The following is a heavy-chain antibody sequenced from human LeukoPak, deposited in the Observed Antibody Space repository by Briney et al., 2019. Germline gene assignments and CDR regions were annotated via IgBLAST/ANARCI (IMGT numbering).Heavy chain of an antibody. Sequence: ASVKVSCKVSGYTLTELSMHWVRQAPGKGLEWMGGFDPEDGETIYAQKFQGRVTMTEDISTDTAYMELSSLRSEDTAVYYCATGGTMIVVVTYFDYWGQGTLVTVSS. CDR3: ATGGTMIVVVTYFDY. V-gene: IGHV1-24*01. J-gene: IGHJ4*02. CDR2: FDPEDGET. CDR1: GYTLTELS. D-gene: IGHD3-22*01.